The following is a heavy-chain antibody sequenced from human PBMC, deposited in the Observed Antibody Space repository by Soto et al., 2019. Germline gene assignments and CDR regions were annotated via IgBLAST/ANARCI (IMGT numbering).Heavy chain of an antibody. CDR1: GFTFSIYA. V-gene: IGHV3-64*04. CDR3: ARDCAYYDYVWGSYHPPPCY. Sequence: GGSLRLSCSASGFTFSIYAMHWVRQAPGKGLEYVSAVSTNGGTSYYADSVKGRFTISRDNSKNTLYLQMNSLRAEDTAVYYCARDCAYYDYVWGSYHPPPCYWGQGTLVTVSS. CDR2: VSTNGGTS. J-gene: IGHJ4*02. D-gene: IGHD3-16*02.